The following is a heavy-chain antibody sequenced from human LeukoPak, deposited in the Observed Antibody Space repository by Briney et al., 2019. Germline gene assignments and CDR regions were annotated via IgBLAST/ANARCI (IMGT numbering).Heavy chain of an antibody. Sequence: PGGSLRLSCAASGFTFSSYAMSWARQAPGKGLEWVASINHNGNVNYYVDSVKGRFTIPRDNAKNSLYLQMSNLRAEDTAVYFCARGGGLDVWGQGATVTVSS. V-gene: IGHV3-7*03. D-gene: IGHD3-16*01. CDR2: INHNGNVN. J-gene: IGHJ6*02. CDR1: GFTFSSYA. CDR3: ARGGGLDV.